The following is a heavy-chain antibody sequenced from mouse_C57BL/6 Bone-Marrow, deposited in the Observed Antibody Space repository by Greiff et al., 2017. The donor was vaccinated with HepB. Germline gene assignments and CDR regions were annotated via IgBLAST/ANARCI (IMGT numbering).Heavy chain of an antibody. Sequence: EVKLMESGGGLVQSGRSLRLSCATSGFTFSDFYMEWVRQAPGKGLEWIAASRNKANDYTTEYSASVKGRFIVSRDTSQSILYLQMNALRAEDTAIYYCARDGPAWFAYWGQGTLVTVSA. CDR3: ARDGPAWFAY. CDR1: GFTFSDFY. CDR2: SRNKANDYTT. V-gene: IGHV7-1*01. J-gene: IGHJ3*01.